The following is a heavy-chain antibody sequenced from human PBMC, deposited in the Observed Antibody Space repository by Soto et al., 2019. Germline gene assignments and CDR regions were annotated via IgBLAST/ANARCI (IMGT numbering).Heavy chain of an antibody. J-gene: IGHJ3*02. Sequence: GESLKISCKGSGYSFTSYWIGWVRQMPGKGLEWMGIIYPGDSDTRYSPSFQGQVTISADKSISTAYLQWSSLKASDTAMYYCASRFRNYGFHDAFDIWGQGTMVTVSS. CDR2: IYPGDSDT. D-gene: IGHD1-7*01. CDR3: ASRFRNYGFHDAFDI. CDR1: GYSFTSYW. V-gene: IGHV5-51*01.